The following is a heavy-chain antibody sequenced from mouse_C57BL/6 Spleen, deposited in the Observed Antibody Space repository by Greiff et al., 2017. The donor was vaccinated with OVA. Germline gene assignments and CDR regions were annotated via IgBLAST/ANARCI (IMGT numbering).Heavy chain of an antibody. CDR3: AREDYYGSSYDY. D-gene: IGHD1-1*01. CDR2: ISDGGSYT. Sequence: EVKLMESGGGLVKPGGSLKLSCAASGFTFSSYAMSWVRQTPEKRLEWVATISDGGSYTYYPDNVKGRFTISRDNAKNNLYLQMSHLKSEDTAMYYYAREDYYGSSYDYWGQGTTLTVSS. CDR1: GFTFSSYA. V-gene: IGHV5-4*01. J-gene: IGHJ2*01.